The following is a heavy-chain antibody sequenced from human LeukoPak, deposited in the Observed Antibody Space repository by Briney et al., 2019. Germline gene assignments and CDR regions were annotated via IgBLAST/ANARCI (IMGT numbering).Heavy chain of an antibody. CDR1: GYSISSGYY. J-gene: IGHJ6*03. V-gene: IGHV4-38-2*02. CDR2: IYHSGST. D-gene: IGHD5-24*01. Sequence: PSETLSLTCTVSGYSISSGYYWGWIRQPPGKGLEWTGSIYHSGSTYYNPSLKSRVTISVDTSKNQFSLKLSSATAADTAVYYCARGHGDGYNYYYYYMDVWGKGTTVTVSS. CDR3: ARGHGDGYNYYYYYMDV.